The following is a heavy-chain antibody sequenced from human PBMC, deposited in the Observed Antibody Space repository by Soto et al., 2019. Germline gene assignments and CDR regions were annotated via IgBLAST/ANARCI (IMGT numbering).Heavy chain of an antibody. CDR3: ARVRGNQLLGWFDP. V-gene: IGHV4-59*12. CDR1: GVSISSYY. CDR2: IYYSGST. Sequence: SETLSLTCTVSGVSISSYYWNWIRQPPGKGLEWIGYIYYSGSTNYNLTLKSRVTISVDTSKNQFSLKLSSVTAADTAVYYCARVRGNQLLGWFDPWGQGTLVTVSS. J-gene: IGHJ5*02. D-gene: IGHD2-2*01.